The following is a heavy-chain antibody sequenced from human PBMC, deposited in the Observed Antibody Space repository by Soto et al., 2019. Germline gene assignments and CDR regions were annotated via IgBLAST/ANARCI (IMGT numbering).Heavy chain of an antibody. V-gene: IGHV5-51*01. J-gene: IGHJ4*02. CDR1: GYSFTSYW. CDR3: ARTLNRYCSSTSCYDY. Sequence: GESLKISCKGSGYSFTSYWIGWVRQMPGKGLEWMGIIYPGDSDTRYSPSFQGQVTISADKSISTAYLQWSSLKASDTAMYYCARTLNRYCSSTSCYDYWGQGTLVTVSS. CDR2: IYPGDSDT. D-gene: IGHD2-2*01.